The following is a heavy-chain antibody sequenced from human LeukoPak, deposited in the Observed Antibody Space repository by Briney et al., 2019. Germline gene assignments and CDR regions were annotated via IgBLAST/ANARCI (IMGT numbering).Heavy chain of an antibody. Sequence: ASVKVSCKASGYTFTGYYMHWVRQAPGQGLEWMGWINPNSGGTKYVQKFQGRVTVTRDTSISTAYMELSRLRSDDTAVYYCARQKAPNWFDPWGQGTLVTVSS. CDR1: GYTFTGYY. CDR3: ARQKAPNWFDP. CDR2: INPNSGGT. J-gene: IGHJ5*02. V-gene: IGHV1-2*02.